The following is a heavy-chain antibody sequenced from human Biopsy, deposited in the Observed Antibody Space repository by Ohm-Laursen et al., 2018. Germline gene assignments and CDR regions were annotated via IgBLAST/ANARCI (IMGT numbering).Heavy chain of an antibody. D-gene: IGHD2/OR15-2a*01. CDR1: GGSINSVY. Sequence: SLTLSLTCTVSGGSINSVYWIWIPQTPGQGLVWVGYIYYSGSTNYNSSLKSRVTISVDTSKNQFSLMLNSVTAADTAVYYWARATNSTGWPYYYFYGMDVWGQGTTVTVSS. V-gene: IGHV4-59*13. J-gene: IGHJ6*02. CDR3: ARATNSTGWPYYYFYGMDV. CDR2: IYYSGST.